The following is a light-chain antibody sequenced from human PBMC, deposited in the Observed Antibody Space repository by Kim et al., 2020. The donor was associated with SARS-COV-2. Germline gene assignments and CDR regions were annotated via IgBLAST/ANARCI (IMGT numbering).Light chain of an antibody. Sequence: QSALTQPRSVSGSPGQSVAISCTGTSSDVGNSNLVSWYQQHPGKAPKLIIYDVSKRPSGVPDRFSGSKSGNTASLTISGLQAEDDADYYCCSYAGIYTYVFGTGTKVTVL. CDR1: SSDVGNSNL. CDR3: CSYAGIYTYV. CDR2: DVS. V-gene: IGLV2-11*01. J-gene: IGLJ1*01.